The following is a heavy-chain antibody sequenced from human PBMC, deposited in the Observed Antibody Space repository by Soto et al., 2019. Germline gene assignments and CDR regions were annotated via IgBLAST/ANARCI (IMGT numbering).Heavy chain of an antibody. Sequence: QVQLQQWGAGLLKPSETLSLTCAVSGGSFSGYYCSWIRQPPGKGLEWIGEINHSGSTNYNPSLKSGVTISVDTSKNQFSLNLSSVTAADTAVYYCARGSHYDSSGYYIDYWGQGTLVTVSS. CDR2: INHSGST. D-gene: IGHD3-22*01. J-gene: IGHJ4*02. V-gene: IGHV4-34*01. CDR3: ARGSHYDSSGYYIDY. CDR1: GGSFSGYY.